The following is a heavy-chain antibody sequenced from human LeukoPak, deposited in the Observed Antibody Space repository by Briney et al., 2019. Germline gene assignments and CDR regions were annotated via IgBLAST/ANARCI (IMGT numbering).Heavy chain of an antibody. V-gene: IGHV5-51*01. CDR2: IYPGGSDT. D-gene: IGHD6-19*01. J-gene: IGHJ4*02. CDR1: GYSFTSYW. CDR3: ARLKGRIAVASKVGDY. Sequence: GESLKISCKGSGYSFTSYWIGWVRQMPGKGLEWMGIIYPGGSDTRYSPSFQGQVTISADKSISTAYLQWSSLKASDTAMYYCARLKGRIAVASKVGDYWGQGTLVTVSS.